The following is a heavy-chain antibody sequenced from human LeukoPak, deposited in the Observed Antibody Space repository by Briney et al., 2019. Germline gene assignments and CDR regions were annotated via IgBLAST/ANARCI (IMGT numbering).Heavy chain of an antibody. V-gene: IGHV3-7*01. CDR1: GFIFSNYR. Sequence: PGGSLRLSCAASGFIFSNYRMSWVRQAPGKGLEWVANIKQDGSEKYYVDSVKGRFTISTDNAKNSLYLQMNSLRAEDTAVYYCARQGWDIVVVVAANDYWGQGTLVTVSS. J-gene: IGHJ4*02. CDR3: ARQGWDIVVVVAANDY. D-gene: IGHD2-15*01. CDR2: IKQDGSEK.